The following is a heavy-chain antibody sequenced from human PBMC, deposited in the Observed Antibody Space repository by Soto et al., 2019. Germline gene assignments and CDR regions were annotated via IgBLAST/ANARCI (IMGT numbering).Heavy chain of an antibody. CDR1: GFTFSSYS. CDR3: ARGFYYDSSGYTPPYYGMDV. CDR2: ISSSSSYI. D-gene: IGHD3-22*01. J-gene: IGHJ6*02. Sequence: PGGSLRLSCAASGFTFSSYSMNWVRQAPGKGLEWVSSISSSSSYIYYADSVKGRFTISRDNAKNSLYLQMNSLRAEDTAVYYCARGFYYDSSGYTPPYYGMDVWGQGTTVTVSS. V-gene: IGHV3-21*01.